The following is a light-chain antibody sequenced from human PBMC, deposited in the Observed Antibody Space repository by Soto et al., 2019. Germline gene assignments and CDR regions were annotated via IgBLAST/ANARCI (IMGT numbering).Light chain of an antibody. CDR3: MQATHWPYT. CDR2: KVF. Sequence: DIMMTQSPLSLPVTLGQPASISCRSSLGFGNTYVNWFHQRPGQSPRRLIYKVFNRDSGVPDRFSGSGSGADFTLRISRVEAEDVGLYFCMQATHWPYTFGQGTKLEI. V-gene: IGKV2-30*01. J-gene: IGKJ2*01. CDR1: LGFGNTY.